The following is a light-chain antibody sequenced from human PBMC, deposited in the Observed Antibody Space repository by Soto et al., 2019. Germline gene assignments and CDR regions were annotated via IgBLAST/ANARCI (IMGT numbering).Light chain of an antibody. CDR1: QSVSSY. CDR3: QQRSNWPRGT. V-gene: IGKV3-11*01. Sequence: EIVLTQSPATLSLSPGERATLSCRASQSVSSYLAWYQQKPGQAPRLLIYDASNRATGIPARFSGSGSGTDFTLTISSLEPEDFAVSSCQQRSNWPRGTFGQGTKLEIK. CDR2: DAS. J-gene: IGKJ2*01.